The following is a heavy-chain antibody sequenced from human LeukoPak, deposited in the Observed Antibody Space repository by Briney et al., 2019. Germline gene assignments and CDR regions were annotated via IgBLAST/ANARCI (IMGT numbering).Heavy chain of an antibody. CDR2: IIPIFGTT. J-gene: IGHJ3*02. CDR3: ARHIGESGYDLLKDGFDI. Sequence: GASVKVSCKASGGTLRNYAMSWVRQAPGQGLEWMGGIIPIFGTTNYAQKFQGRVTITTDESTSTAYMELSSLRSEDTALYYCARHIGESGYDLLKDGFDIWGQGTMVSVSS. D-gene: IGHD5-12*01. CDR1: GGTLRNYA. V-gene: IGHV1-69*05.